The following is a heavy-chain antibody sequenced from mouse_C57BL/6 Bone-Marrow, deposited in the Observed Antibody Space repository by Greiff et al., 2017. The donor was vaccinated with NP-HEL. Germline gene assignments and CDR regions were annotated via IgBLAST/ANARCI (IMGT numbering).Heavy chain of an antibody. CDR3: ARSPYYGDYYAMDY. CDR2: INPGSGGT. CDR1: GYAFTNYL. Sequence: VQRVESGAELVRPGTSVKVSCKASGYAFTNYLIEWVKQRPGQGLEWIGVINPGSGGTNYNEKFKGKATLTADKSSSTAYMQLSSLTSEDSAVYFCARSPYYGDYYAMDYWGQGTSVTGSS. D-gene: IGHD1-1*01. V-gene: IGHV1-54*01. J-gene: IGHJ4*01.